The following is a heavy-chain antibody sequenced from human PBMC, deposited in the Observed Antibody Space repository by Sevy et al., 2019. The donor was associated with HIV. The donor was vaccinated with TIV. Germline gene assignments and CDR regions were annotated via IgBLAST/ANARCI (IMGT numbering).Heavy chain of an antibody. V-gene: IGHV3-23*01. Sequence: GGSLRLSCAASGFTFSTYAMSWVRQAPGKGLEWVSAISGSGGSTYYGDSVKGRFTISRDNSKNTVYLQMNSLRAEDTAVYYCAKDGLSVAAAGYYYYGMDVWGQGTTVTVSS. CDR3: AKDGLSVAAAGYYYYGMDV. CDR1: GFTFSTYA. D-gene: IGHD6-13*01. CDR2: ISGSGGST. J-gene: IGHJ6*02.